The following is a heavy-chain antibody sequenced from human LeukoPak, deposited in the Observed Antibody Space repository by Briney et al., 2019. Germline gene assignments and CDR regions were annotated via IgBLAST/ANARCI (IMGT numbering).Heavy chain of an antibody. CDR3: ARDGGIPSSRVVYFDY. J-gene: IGHJ4*02. CDR2: ISAYNGNT. Sequence: ASVKVSCKVSGYTLTELSMHWVRQAPGKGLEWMGWISAYNGNTNCAQKLQGRVTMTTDTSTSTAYMELRSLRSDDTAVYYCARDGGIPSSRVVYFDYWGQGTLVTVSS. V-gene: IGHV1-18*01. D-gene: IGHD6-13*01. CDR1: GYTLTELS.